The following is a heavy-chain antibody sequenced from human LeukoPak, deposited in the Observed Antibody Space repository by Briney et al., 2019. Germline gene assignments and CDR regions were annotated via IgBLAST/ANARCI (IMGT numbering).Heavy chain of an antibody. CDR1: GYTFTGYY. D-gene: IGHD6-6*01. CDR2: INPNSGGT. J-gene: IGHJ4*02. CDR3: ARGGRRASSGKYYFDY. Sequence: ASVKVSCKASGYTFTGYYMHWVRQAPGQGLEWMGWINPNSGGTNYAQKFQGRVTMTRDTSISTAYMELSRLRSDDTAVYYCARGGRRASSGKYYFDYWGQGTLVTVSS. V-gene: IGHV1-2*02.